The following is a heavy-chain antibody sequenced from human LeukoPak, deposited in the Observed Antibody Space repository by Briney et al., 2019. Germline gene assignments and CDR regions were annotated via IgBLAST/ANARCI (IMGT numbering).Heavy chain of an antibody. J-gene: IGHJ3*02. CDR2: IWYDGSNK. V-gene: IGHV3-33*01. CDR1: GFTFSSYG. CDR3: ARVMRGEYSSSLEAFDI. D-gene: IGHD6-6*01. Sequence: GGSLRLSCAASGFTFSSYGMHWVRQAPGKGLEWVAVIWYDGSNKYYADSVKGRFTISRDNSKNTLYLQMNSLRAEDTAVYYCARVMRGEYSSSLEAFDIWGQGTMVTVPS.